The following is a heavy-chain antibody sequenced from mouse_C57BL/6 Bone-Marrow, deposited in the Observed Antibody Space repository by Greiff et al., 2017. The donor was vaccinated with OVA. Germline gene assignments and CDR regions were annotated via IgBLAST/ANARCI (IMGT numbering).Heavy chain of an antibody. V-gene: IGHV14-3*01. CDR2: IDPANGNT. Sequence: VQLQQSVAELVRPGASVKLSCTASGFNIKNTYMHWVKQRPERGLEWIGRIDPANGNTKYAPKFQGKATITADTSSNTAYLQLSSLTSEDTAIYYCASDYYGSSPWFAYWGQGTLVTVSA. CDR3: ASDYYGSSPWFAY. J-gene: IGHJ3*01. D-gene: IGHD1-1*01. CDR1: GFNIKNTY.